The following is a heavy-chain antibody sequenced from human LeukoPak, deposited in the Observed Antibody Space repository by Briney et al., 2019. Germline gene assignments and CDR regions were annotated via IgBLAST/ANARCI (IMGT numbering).Heavy chain of an antibody. V-gene: IGHV3-30-3*01. CDR2: ISYDGSNK. CDR1: GFTFSSYA. CDR3: AKAGQKPGIVGATTDLRN. J-gene: IGHJ4*02. Sequence: GGSLRLSCAASGFTFSSYAMHWVRQAPGKGLEWVAVISYDGSNKYYADSVKGRFTISRDNSKNTLYLQMNSLRAEDTAVYYCAKAGQKPGIVGATTDLRNWGQGTLVTVSS. D-gene: IGHD1-26*01.